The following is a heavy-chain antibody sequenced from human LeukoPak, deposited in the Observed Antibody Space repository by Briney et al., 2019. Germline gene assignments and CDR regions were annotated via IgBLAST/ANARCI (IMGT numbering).Heavy chain of an antibody. D-gene: IGHD3-3*01. CDR2: IYYSGST. CDR1: GGSISSYY. Sequence: PSETLSLTCTVSGGSISSYYWSWIRQPPGKGLEWIGYIYYSGSTNYNPSLKSRVTISVDTSKNQLSLKLSSMTAADTAVYYCARGITIFGVVIPTYGMDVWGQGTTVTVSS. J-gene: IGHJ6*02. CDR3: ARGITIFGVVIPTYGMDV. V-gene: IGHV4-59*01.